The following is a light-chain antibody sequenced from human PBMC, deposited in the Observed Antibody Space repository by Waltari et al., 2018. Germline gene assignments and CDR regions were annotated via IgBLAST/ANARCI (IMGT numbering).Light chain of an antibody. Sequence: QSALTQPASVSGSPGQSITISCTGTSSDVGSYDLVSWYQQHPGKAPKLMIYEVNKRPSGVSHPCAGSRSGNTASLTSSGLQAEDEADYHCCSYAGKCTVVFGGGTKLTVL. J-gene: IGLJ2*01. CDR3: CSYAGKCTVV. V-gene: IGLV2-23*02. CDR1: SSDVGSYDL. CDR2: EVN.